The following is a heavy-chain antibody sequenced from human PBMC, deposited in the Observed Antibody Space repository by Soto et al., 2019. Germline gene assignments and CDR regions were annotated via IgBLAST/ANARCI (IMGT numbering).Heavy chain of an antibody. Sequence: QVQLQESGPGLVKPSETLSLTCTVSGGSISSYYWSWIRQPPEKGLEWIGYIYYSGSTNYNPSLKSRVTISVDTSKNQFSLKLSSVTAADTAVYYCARSRYSGYDSLDYWGQGTLVTVSS. CDR1: GGSISSYY. J-gene: IGHJ4*02. CDR3: ARSRYSGYDSLDY. V-gene: IGHV4-59*08. D-gene: IGHD5-12*01. CDR2: IYYSGST.